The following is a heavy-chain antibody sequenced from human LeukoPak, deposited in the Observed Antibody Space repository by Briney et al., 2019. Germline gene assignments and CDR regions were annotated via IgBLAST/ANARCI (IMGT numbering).Heavy chain of an antibody. CDR2: ISYSGTT. D-gene: IGHD1-1*01. J-gene: IGHJ4*02. CDR3: TRRMATTGRYYFDY. Sequence: ASETLSLTCTVPGGSISSGGYYWSWIRQHPGKGLEWIGYISYSGTTYYNASLKSRLTISRDTSKNQFSLKLSSVTAADTAMYYCTRRMATTGRYYFDYWGQGTLVTVSS. CDR1: GGSISSGGYY. V-gene: IGHV4-30-4*08.